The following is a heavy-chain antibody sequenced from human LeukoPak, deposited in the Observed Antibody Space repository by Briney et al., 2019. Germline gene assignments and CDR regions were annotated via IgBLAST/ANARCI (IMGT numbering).Heavy chain of an antibody. J-gene: IGHJ6*02. CDR2: IYYSGST. Sequence: PLGTPSLTSALSLGSLSIYYCSCVPERPRGGVWSGWDIYYSGSTNYNPSLKSRVTISADTSKTPFSLKLSSVTAADTALYYCARHQSTAAGPSFYYYYGMDVWGQGTTVTVSS. D-gene: IGHD6-13*01. V-gene: IGHV4-59*08. CDR1: LGSLSIYY. CDR3: ARHQSTAAGPSFYYYYGMDV.